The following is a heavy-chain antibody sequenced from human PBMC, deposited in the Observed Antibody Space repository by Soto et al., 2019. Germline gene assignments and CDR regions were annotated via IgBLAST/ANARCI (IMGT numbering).Heavy chain of an antibody. V-gene: IGHV4-30-4*01. CDR1: GGSISSGDYY. CDR3: AGTTVTTRWALWYFDY. D-gene: IGHD4-17*01. CDR2: IYYSGST. Sequence: SETLSLTCTVSGGSISSGDYYWSWIRQPPGKGLEWIGYIYYSGSTYYNPSLKSRVTISVDTSKNQFSLKLSSVTAADTAVYYCAGTTVTTRWALWYFDYWGHGTLVTVSS. J-gene: IGHJ4*01.